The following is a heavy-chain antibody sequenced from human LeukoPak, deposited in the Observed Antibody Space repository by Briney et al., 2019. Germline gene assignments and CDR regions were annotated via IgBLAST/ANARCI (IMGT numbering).Heavy chain of an antibody. V-gene: IGHV3-9*03. CDR3: AKSRREWELLSHFDY. D-gene: IGHD1-26*01. CDR1: GFTFDDYA. J-gene: IGHJ4*02. CDR2: ISWNSGSI. Sequence: GRSLRLSCAASGFTFDDYAMHWVRQAPGKGLEWVSGISWNSGSIGYADSVKGRFTISRDNAKNSLYLQMNSLRAEDMALYYCAKSRREWELLSHFDYWGQGTLVTVSS.